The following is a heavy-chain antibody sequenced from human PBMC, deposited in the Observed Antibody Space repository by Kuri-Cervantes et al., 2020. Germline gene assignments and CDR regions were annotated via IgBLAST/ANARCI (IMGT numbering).Heavy chain of an antibody. V-gene: IGHV4-34*01. CDR3: ARASYDFWSGYYPYYYYMDV. CDR1: GGSFSGYY. D-gene: IGHD3-3*01. CDR2: IYHSGST. Sequence: SETLSLTCAVYGGSFSGYYWGWIRQPPGKGLEWIGSIYHSGSTYYNPSLKSRVTISVDTSKNQFSLKLSSVTAADTAVYYCARASYDFWSGYYPYYYYMDVWGKGTTVTVSS. J-gene: IGHJ6*03.